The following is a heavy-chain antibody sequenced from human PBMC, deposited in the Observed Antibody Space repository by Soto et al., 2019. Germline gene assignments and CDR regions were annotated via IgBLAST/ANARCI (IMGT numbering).Heavy chain of an antibody. D-gene: IGHD4-17*01. CDR2: ISYDGSNK. Sequence: GGSLRLSCAASGFTFSSYGMHWVRQAPGKGLEWVAVISYDGSNKYYADSVKGRFTISRDNSKNTLYLQMNSLRAEDTAVYYCAKDYGDPRDYYMDVWGKGTTVTVSS. CDR1: GFTFSSYG. J-gene: IGHJ6*03. CDR3: AKDYGDPRDYYMDV. V-gene: IGHV3-30*18.